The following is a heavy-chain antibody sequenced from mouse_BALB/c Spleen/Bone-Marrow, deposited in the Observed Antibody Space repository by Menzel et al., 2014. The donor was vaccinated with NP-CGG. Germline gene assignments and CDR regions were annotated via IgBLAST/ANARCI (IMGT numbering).Heavy chain of an antibody. J-gene: IGHJ3*01. D-gene: IGHD1-1*01. V-gene: IGHV2-2*02. Sequence: VMLVESGPGLVQPSQRLSITCTVSGFSLTSYGVHWVRRSPGKGLEWLGVIWSGGSTDYNAAFISRLSISKDNSKSQVFFKMNSLQANDTAIYYCARNYYGSSAYWGQGTLVTVSA. CDR2: IWSGGST. CDR3: ARNYYGSSAY. CDR1: GFSLTSYG.